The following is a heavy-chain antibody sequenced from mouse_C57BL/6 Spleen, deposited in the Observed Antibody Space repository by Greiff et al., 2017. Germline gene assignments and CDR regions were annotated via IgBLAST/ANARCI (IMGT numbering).Heavy chain of an antibody. D-gene: IGHD1-1*01. CDR1: GYTFTSYW. CDR3: ARNYGSSYFDY. Sequence: QVQLQQPGAELVKPGASVKLSCKASGYTFTSYWMQWVKQRPGQGLEWIGEIDPSDSYTNYNQKFKGKATLTVDTSSSTAYMQLSSLTSEDSAVYYCARNYGSSYFDYWGQGTSVTVSS. V-gene: IGHV1-50*01. CDR2: IDPSDSYT. J-gene: IGHJ4*01.